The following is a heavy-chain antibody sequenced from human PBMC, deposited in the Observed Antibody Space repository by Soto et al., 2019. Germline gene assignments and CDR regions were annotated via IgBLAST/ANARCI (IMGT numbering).Heavy chain of an antibody. V-gene: IGHV4-39*01. J-gene: IGHJ4*02. CDR1: GGSITSSSSY. D-gene: IGHD4-17*01. Sequence: LENLSLTCTVSGGSITSSSSYWGWISQHPGKGLAWIGGIYYSVRSYYNPSLKSRVTMSVDTSKNQFSLTLNSVPAAHAAVYYCSRQRTTVVTQAYLDHWAQGTMVTVSS. CDR3: SRQRTTVVTQAYLDH. CDR2: IYYSVRS.